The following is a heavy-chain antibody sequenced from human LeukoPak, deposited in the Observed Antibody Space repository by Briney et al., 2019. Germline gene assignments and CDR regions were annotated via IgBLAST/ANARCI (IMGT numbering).Heavy chain of an antibody. D-gene: IGHD6-19*01. V-gene: IGHV3-23*01. Sequence: SGGSLRLSCEASGFTFSSYSMNWVRQAPGKGLEWVSAISGSGGSTYYADSVKGRFTISRDNSKNTLYLQMNSLRAEDTAVYYCAKDRGIAVAGLFDYWGQGTLVTVSS. CDR3: AKDRGIAVAGLFDY. CDR2: ISGSGGST. J-gene: IGHJ4*02. CDR1: GFTFSSYS.